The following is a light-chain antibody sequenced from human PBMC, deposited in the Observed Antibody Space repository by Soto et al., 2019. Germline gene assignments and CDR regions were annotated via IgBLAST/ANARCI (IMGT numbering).Light chain of an antibody. CDR2: GAS. J-gene: IGKJ4*01. CDR3: QQYNTWPPLT. CDR1: QSVSSN. V-gene: IGKV3-15*01. Sequence: EILMTQSPANLSVSPGERATLSCRASQSVSSNLAWYQQKPGQTPRLLIYGASTRATGIPARFSGSGSGTEFTLTISSLQSEDFAVYYCQQYNTWPPLTFGGGNKVEIK.